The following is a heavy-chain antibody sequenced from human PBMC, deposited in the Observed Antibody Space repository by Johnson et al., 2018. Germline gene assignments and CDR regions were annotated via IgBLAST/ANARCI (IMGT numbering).Heavy chain of an antibody. Sequence: VQLVESGGGLVKPGGSLRLSCAASGFTFSSYSMNWVRQAPGKGLEWVSSISSSSSYIYYADSVKGRFTISRDSAKNSLSLQMYSLRAEETAVYLCARPYYDSSGYGLLCAFDAWGQGTMVTVSS. V-gene: IGHV3-21*01. CDR3: ARPYYDSSGYGLLCAFDA. CDR1: GFTFSSYS. J-gene: IGHJ3*01. CDR2: ISSSSSYI. D-gene: IGHD3-22*01.